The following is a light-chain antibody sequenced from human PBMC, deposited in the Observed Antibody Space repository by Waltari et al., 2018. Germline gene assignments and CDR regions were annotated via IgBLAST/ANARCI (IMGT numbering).Light chain of an antibody. Sequence: QSALTQPASVSGSPGQSITISCTGTSSDGGSYTSVSWYQKHPGKAPKPMIYEVTKRPSGISYRFSGSKSGNTASLTISGLQAEDEADYYCCSYASTDSYVFGTGTKVTVL. CDR3: CSYASTDSYV. J-gene: IGLJ1*01. CDR2: EVT. V-gene: IGLV2-23*02. CDR1: SSDGGSYTS.